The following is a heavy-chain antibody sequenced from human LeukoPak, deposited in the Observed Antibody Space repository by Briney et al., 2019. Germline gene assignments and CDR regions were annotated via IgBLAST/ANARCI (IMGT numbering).Heavy chain of an antibody. CDR1: VFTFSSYE. J-gene: IGHJ4*02. Sequence: PGGSLRLSCAASVFTFSSYEMNWVRQAPGQGLEWVSSISSSTSYIYYADSVKGRFTISRDNAKNSLYLQMNSLRAEDTAVYYCARVGYDFWSGYYFWGQGTLVTVSS. D-gene: IGHD3-3*01. CDR3: ARVGYDFWSGYYF. CDR2: ISSSTSYI. V-gene: IGHV3-21*01.